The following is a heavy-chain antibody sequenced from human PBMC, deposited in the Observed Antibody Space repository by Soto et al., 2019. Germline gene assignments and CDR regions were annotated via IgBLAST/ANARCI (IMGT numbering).Heavy chain of an antibody. CDR3: ARADRSGYYFDY. CDR1: GFTFSNYG. D-gene: IGHD3-22*01. CDR2: ISYDGDNT. J-gene: IGHJ4*02. Sequence: QVQLVESGGGVVQPGRSLRLSCAGSGFTFSNYGMHWVRQAPGKGLEWVAAISYDGDNTYYADSVKGRFTISRDNSKNMVYLQMNSLRTEDTAIHYCARADRSGYYFDYWGQGTLVTVSS. V-gene: IGHV3-30*03.